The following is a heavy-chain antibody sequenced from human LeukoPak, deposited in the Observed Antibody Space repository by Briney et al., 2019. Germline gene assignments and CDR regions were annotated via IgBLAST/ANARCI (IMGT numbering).Heavy chain of an antibody. J-gene: IGHJ4*02. CDR3: ARVKGGGDSNYFDY. Sequence: PSETLSLTCAVSGYSISSSNWWGWIQQPPGKGLEWIGYIYYSGGIYYNPSLKSRVTMSVDTSKNQFSPNLSSVTAVDTAVYYCARVKGGGDSNYFDYWGQGTLVTVSS. V-gene: IGHV4-28*05. CDR1: GYSISSSNW. D-gene: IGHD3-10*01. CDR2: IYYSGGI.